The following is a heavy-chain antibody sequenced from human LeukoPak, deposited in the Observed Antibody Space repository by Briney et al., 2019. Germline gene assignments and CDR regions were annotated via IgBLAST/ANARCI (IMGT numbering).Heavy chain of an antibody. J-gene: IGHJ4*02. CDR2: IYYSGST. V-gene: IGHV4-39*01. CDR1: GGSISSSSYY. Sequence: PSETLSRTCTVSGGSISSSSYYWGWIRQPPGKGLEWIGSIYYSGSTYYNPSLKSRLTISIDTSKNQFSLKLNSVTAADTAVYYCARLGGGSSGYSPFDYWGQGTLVTVSS. CDR3: ARLGGGSSGYSPFDY. D-gene: IGHD3-22*01.